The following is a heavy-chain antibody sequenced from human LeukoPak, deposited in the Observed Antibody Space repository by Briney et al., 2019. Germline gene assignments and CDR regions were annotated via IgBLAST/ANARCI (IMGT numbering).Heavy chain of an antibody. V-gene: IGHV3-30-3*01. CDR2: ISYDGSNK. J-gene: IGHJ4*02. D-gene: IGHD3-22*01. CDR1: GFTFSSYA. Sequence: GGSLRLSCAASGFTFSSYAMHWVRQAPGKGLEWVAVISYDGSNKYNADSVKGRFTISRDNSKNTLYLQMNSLRAEDTAVYYCARAQSAMIVSVFDYWGQGTLVTVSS. CDR3: ARAQSAMIVSVFDY.